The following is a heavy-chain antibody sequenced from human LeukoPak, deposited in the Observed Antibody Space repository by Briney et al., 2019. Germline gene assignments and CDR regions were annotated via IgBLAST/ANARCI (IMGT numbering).Heavy chain of an antibody. CDR3: SNAMDRAKISVDI. V-gene: IGHV3-23*01. D-gene: IGHD3-10*01. J-gene: IGHJ3*02. Sequence: PGGSLRLSCAASGFTFDSYGMNWVRQAPGKGLEWVSGISGSGVYTYYADSVKGRFTISRDNSKNTLYLVMNSLRVDDTDGYYFSNAMDRAKISVDIWGQGTMVTVSS. CDR2: ISGSGVYT. CDR1: GFTFDSYG.